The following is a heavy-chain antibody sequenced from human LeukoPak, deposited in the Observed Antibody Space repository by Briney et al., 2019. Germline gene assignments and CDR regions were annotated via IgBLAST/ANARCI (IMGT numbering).Heavy chain of an antibody. CDR3: VKDSPPRYSGSPPAY. D-gene: IGHD1-26*01. J-gene: IGHJ4*02. Sequence: GGSLRLSCAASGFTFSTYWMSWVRQAPGKGLEWVAVIKQDGTEKYYVDSVKGRFTISRDNAKNSLYLRMNSLRADDTAVYYCVKDSPPRYSGSPPAYWGQGTLVTVSS. CDR1: GFTFSTYW. V-gene: IGHV3-7*03. CDR2: IKQDGTEK.